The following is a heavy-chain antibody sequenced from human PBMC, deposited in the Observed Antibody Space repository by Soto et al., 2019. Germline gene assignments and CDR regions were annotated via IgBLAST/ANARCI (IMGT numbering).Heavy chain of an antibody. Sequence: QPSETLSLTCAVYGGSFSGYYWSWIRQPPGKGLEWVSGISGSGADTHYADSVKGRFTISRDNPKNTLSLQMTSLRAEDTAVYYCAKGGIAAVGAQTSRCDNWGQGTLVTVSS. D-gene: IGHD6-13*01. CDR2: ISGSGADT. CDR1: GGSFSGYY. J-gene: IGHJ4*02. V-gene: IGHV3-23*01. CDR3: AKGGIAAVGAQTSRCDN.